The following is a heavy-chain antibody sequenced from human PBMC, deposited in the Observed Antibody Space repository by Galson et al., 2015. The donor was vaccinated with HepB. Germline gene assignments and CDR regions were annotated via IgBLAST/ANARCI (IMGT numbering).Heavy chain of an antibody. Sequence: SVKVSCKASGGTFSSYTISWVRQAPGQGLEWMGRIIPILGIANYAQKFQGRVTIAADKSTSTAYMELSSLRSEDTAVYYCARGFSGYSSSWYGPYFDYWGQGTLVTVSS. CDR3: ARGFSGYSSSWYGPYFDY. J-gene: IGHJ4*02. D-gene: IGHD6-13*01. CDR1: GGTFSSYT. V-gene: IGHV1-69*02. CDR2: IIPILGIA.